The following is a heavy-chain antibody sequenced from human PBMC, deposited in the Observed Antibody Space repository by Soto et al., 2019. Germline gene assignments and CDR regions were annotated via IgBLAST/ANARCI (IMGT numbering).Heavy chain of an antibody. D-gene: IGHD3-9*01. Sequence: SETLSLTCTVYGGSFSGYYWSWIRQPPGKGLEWIGEINHSGSTNYNPSLKSRVTISVDTSKNQFSLKLSSVTAADTAVYYCARAPSSNYDILTGYPFDYWGQGTLVTVSS. CDR2: INHSGST. J-gene: IGHJ4*02. V-gene: IGHV4-34*01. CDR1: GGSFSGYY. CDR3: ARAPSSNYDILTGYPFDY.